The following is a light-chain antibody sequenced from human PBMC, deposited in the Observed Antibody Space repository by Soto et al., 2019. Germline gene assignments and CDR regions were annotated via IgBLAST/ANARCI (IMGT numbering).Light chain of an antibody. CDR1: QSDNSF. J-gene: IGKJ1*01. V-gene: IGKV3-20*01. CDR3: HHYVGSPWA. CDR2: GAS. Sequence: IVLTQSPGTLSVSPGERATLSCRASQSDNSFLAWFQQKPGQTPRLLIYGASSRATGIPDRFSGSGSGTDFTLTITRLEPEDFAVYYCHHYVGSPWAFGQGTKVEIK.